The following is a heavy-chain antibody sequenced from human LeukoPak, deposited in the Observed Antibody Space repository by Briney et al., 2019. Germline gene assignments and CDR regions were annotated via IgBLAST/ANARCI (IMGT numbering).Heavy chain of an antibody. CDR3: ARGGYGSGSYGGYYYYMDV. Sequence: PSETLSLTCAVYGGSFSGYYWSWIRQPPGKGLEWIGEINHSGSTNYNPSLKSRVTISVDTSKNQFSLKLSSVAAADTAVYYCARGGYGSGSYGGYYYYMDVWGKGTTVTVSS. CDR1: GGSFSGYY. D-gene: IGHD3-10*01. CDR2: INHSGST. J-gene: IGHJ6*03. V-gene: IGHV4-34*01.